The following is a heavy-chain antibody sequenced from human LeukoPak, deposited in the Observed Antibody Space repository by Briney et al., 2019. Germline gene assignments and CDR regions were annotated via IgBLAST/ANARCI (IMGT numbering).Heavy chain of an antibody. Sequence: GGSLGLSCAASGFTFSSYAMSWVRQAPGKGLEWVSAISGSGGSTYYADSVKGRFTISRDNSKNTLYLQMNSLRAEDTAVYYCAKELYSEDYYYGMDVWGKGTTVTVSS. J-gene: IGHJ6*04. CDR3: AKELYSEDYYYGMDV. CDR2: ISGSGGST. D-gene: IGHD3-3*01. CDR1: GFTFSSYA. V-gene: IGHV3-23*01.